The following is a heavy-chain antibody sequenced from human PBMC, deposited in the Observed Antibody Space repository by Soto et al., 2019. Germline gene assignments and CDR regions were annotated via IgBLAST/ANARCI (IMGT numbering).Heavy chain of an antibody. D-gene: IGHD2-2*01. CDR2: IKSKTDVGTT. CDR3: TTVGCDSTSCYVDYYYGMDV. Sequence: GGSLRLSCAASGFTFSNAWMSWVRQAPGKGLEWVGRIKSKTDVGTTDYTAPVKGRFTISRDDSKNTLYLQMNSLKTEDTAVYYFTTVGCDSTSCYVDYYYGMDVWGQGTTVTVSS. J-gene: IGHJ6*02. CDR1: GFTFSNAW. V-gene: IGHV3-15*01.